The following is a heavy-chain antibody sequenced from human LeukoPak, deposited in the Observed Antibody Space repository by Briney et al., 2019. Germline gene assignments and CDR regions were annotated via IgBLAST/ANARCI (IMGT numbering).Heavy chain of an antibody. Sequence: ASVKVSCKVSGYTFTDYCMHWVQQAPGKGLEWMGLVDPEDGETIYAEKFQGRVTITADTSTDTAYMELSSLRSEDTAVYYCATAVTYGGNLKDAFDIWGQGTMVTVSS. J-gene: IGHJ3*02. CDR2: VDPEDGET. D-gene: IGHD4-23*01. CDR3: ATAVTYGGNLKDAFDI. V-gene: IGHV1-69-2*01. CDR1: GYTFTDYC.